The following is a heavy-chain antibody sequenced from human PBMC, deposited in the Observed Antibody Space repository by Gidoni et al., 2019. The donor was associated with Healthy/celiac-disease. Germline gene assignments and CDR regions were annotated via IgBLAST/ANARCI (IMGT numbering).Heavy chain of an antibody. CDR2: ISGSGGST. J-gene: IGHJ4*02. CDR1: RFTFSCYA. V-gene: IGHV3-23*01. D-gene: IGHD1-26*01. CDR3: AKDGVGFFWDALFDY. Sequence: EVQLFESGGGLVQPGGSLRLSRASSRFTFSCYAMGWVRQDTGKGREWVSVISGSGGSTYYANSVKGRFTISRDNSKNTLYLQMNSLRAEDTAVYYCAKDGVGFFWDALFDYWGQGTLVTVSS.